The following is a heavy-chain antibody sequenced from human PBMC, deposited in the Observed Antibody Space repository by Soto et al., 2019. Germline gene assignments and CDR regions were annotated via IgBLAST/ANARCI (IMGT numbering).Heavy chain of an antibody. Sequence: QVQLVQSGAEVKKPGYSVKVSCKASGGTVTTYAISWVRQAPGQGLEWMGWIIPVFGTATYAQKFQGRVAITADSSTDTVYVVVSSLRADDTDMYYCAGDVTHSSAWHRLDYWGQGTLVTV. V-gene: IGHV1-69*06. CDR3: AGDVTHSSAWHRLDY. J-gene: IGHJ4*02. CDR2: IIPVFGTA. D-gene: IGHD3-22*01. CDR1: GGTVTTYA.